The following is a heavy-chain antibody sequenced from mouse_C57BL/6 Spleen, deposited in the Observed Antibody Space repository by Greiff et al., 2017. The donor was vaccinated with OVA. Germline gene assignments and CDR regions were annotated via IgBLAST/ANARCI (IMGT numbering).Heavy chain of an antibody. D-gene: IGHD2-3*01. Sequence: QVQLQQSGAELVKPGASVKISCKASGYAFSSYWMNWVKQRPGKGLEWIGQIYPGDGDTNYNGKFKGKATLTADKSSSTAYMQLSSLTSEDSAVYFCARCEGYDGYYYYYAIDYWGQGTSVTVSS. CDR1: GYAFSSYW. V-gene: IGHV1-80*01. J-gene: IGHJ4*01. CDR2: IYPGDGDT. CDR3: ARCEGYDGYYYYYAIDY.